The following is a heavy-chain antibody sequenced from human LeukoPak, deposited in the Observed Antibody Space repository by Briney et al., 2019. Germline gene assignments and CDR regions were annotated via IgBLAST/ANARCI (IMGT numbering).Heavy chain of an antibody. Sequence: PSETLSLTCTVSGGSISSYYWGWIRQPPGKGLEWIGYIYYSGSTNYNPSLKSRLTISVNTSKNQFSLKLSSVTAADTAVYYCARRHIYGYYFDYWGQGTLVTVSS. CDR3: ARRHIYGYYFDY. D-gene: IGHD5-18*01. CDR1: GGSISSYY. V-gene: IGHV4-59*08. CDR2: IYYSGST. J-gene: IGHJ4*02.